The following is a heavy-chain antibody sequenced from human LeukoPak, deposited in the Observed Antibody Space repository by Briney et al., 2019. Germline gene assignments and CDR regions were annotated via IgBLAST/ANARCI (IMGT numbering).Heavy chain of an antibody. CDR1: GGSIGWDY. J-gene: IGHJ4*02. CDR2: IYKSGST. CDR3: AREEYFQDSNGYSYYFHS. Sequence: PSETLSLTCTVSGGSIGWDYWSWIRQSAGKGLEWIGRIYKSGSTNYNPPFRSRVTMSVDTSKNQFSLNVTSVTAADTAVYYCAREEYFQDSNGYSYYFHSWGQGSLVTVSS. V-gene: IGHV4-4*07. D-gene: IGHD3-22*01.